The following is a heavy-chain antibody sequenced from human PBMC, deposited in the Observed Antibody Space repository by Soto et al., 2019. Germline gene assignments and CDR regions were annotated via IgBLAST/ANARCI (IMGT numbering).Heavy chain of an antibody. V-gene: IGHV1-69*13. Sequence: SVKVSCKASGGSFSNYAISWVRQAPGQGLEWMGVIIPMFGTTRYPQKFQGRVTLTADESTTTAYMELSSLISDDTAMYYCASDLADYVGRNYGLDVWGQGTTVTVSS. CDR3: ASDLADYVGRNYGLDV. J-gene: IGHJ6*02. D-gene: IGHD3-10*02. CDR2: IIPMFGTT. CDR1: GGSFSNYA.